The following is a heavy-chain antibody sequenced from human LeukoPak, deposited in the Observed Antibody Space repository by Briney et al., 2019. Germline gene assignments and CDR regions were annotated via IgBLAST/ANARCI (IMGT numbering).Heavy chain of an antibody. V-gene: IGHV1-18*01. Sequence: GASVKVSCKASGYTFTSYGISWVRQAPGQGLEWMGWISAYNGNTNYAQKLQGRVTMTTDISTSTAYMELRNLRSDDTAVYYCARELRFLEWSRSYDAFDIWGQGTMVTVSS. J-gene: IGHJ3*02. D-gene: IGHD3-3*01. CDR3: ARELRFLEWSRSYDAFDI. CDR1: GYTFTSYG. CDR2: ISAYNGNT.